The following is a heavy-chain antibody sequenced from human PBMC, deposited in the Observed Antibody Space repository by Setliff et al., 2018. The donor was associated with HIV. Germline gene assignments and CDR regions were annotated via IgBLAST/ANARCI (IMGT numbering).Heavy chain of an antibody. Sequence: GGSLRLSCTASGFTFINYEMNWVRQAPGKGLEWVAYISYSGSAIHYADSVKGRFTISRDNAKNSLYLQMISLKTEDTAVYYCTKGPGKGSFMDHWGQGTLVTVSS. D-gene: IGHD6-13*01. V-gene: IGHV3-48*03. CDR1: GFTFINYE. J-gene: IGHJ4*02. CDR2: ISYSGSAI. CDR3: TKGPGKGSFMDH.